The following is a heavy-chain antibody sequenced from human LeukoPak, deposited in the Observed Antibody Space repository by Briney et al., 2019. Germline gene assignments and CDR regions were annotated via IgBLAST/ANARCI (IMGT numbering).Heavy chain of an antibody. CDR2: NNHSGGT. D-gene: IGHD6-25*01. Sequence: SETLSLICAVYGGSFSIYYWSCLRQPPGKGLVWIGENNHSGGTNYNPSLKSRVTISVDTSKNQFSLKLSSVTAADTAVYYCARGRTKSGAFDIWGQGTMVTVSS. J-gene: IGHJ3*02. CDR3: ARGRTKSGAFDI. V-gene: IGHV4-34*01. CDR1: GGSFSIYY.